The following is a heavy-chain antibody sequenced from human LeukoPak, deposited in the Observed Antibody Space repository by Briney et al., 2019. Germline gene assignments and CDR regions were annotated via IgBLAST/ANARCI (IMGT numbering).Heavy chain of an antibody. D-gene: IGHD2-2*01. CDR2: IYTSGST. CDR3: AGGRRYCSSTSCYGLDY. CDR1: GGSISSYY. Sequence: SETLSLTCTVSGGSISSYYGSWIRQPAGKGLEWIGRIYTSGSTNYNPSLKSRVTMSVDTSKNQFSLKLSSVTAADTAVYYCAGGRRYCSSTSCYGLDYWGQGTLVTVSS. J-gene: IGHJ4*02. V-gene: IGHV4-4*07.